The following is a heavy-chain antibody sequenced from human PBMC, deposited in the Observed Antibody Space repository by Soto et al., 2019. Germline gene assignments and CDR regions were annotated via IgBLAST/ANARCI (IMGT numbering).Heavy chain of an antibody. CDR2: IIPIFNTA. J-gene: IGHJ6*02. V-gene: IGHV1-69*06. CDR3: ARGLVVPAGIRYYYYGMDV. Sequence: SGKVSCKASGGTFSNYAISWVRQAHGQGLEWMGGIIPIFNTATYAQKFQGRVTITADKSTSTAYMELSSLRSEDTAVYYCARGLVVPAGIRYYYYGMDVWGQGTTVTVSS. D-gene: IGHD2-2*01. CDR1: GGTFSNYA.